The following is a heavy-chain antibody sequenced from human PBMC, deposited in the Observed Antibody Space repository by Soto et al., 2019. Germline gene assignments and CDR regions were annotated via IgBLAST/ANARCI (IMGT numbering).Heavy chain of an antibody. CDR3: AIRLGRCTHSDSCGNWFDP. V-gene: IGHV1-46*01. J-gene: IGHJ5*02. CDR2: INPSGGST. D-gene: IGHD2-8*01. CDR1: GYTFTSYY. Sequence: ASVKGSCSASGYTFTSYYMHWVRQAPGQGLEWMGIINPSGGSTSYAQKFQGRLTMTRDTSTTTVYMELSSLRSEDTAVYYCAIRLGRCTHSDSCGNWFDPWGHVNLVTVSS.